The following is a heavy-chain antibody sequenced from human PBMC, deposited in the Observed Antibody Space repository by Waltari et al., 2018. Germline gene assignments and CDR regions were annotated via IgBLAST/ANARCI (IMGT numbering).Heavy chain of an antibody. J-gene: IGHJ4*02. D-gene: IGHD3-22*01. Sequence: QVQLVQSGAEVKKPGSSVKVSCKASGGTFSSYAISWVRQAPGQGLEWMGGIIPVFGTANYAQKCQGRVTITADESTSTAYMELSSLRSEDTAVYYCARDLGAYYYDSSGYYYWGQGTLVTVSS. CDR1: GGTFSSYA. CDR2: IIPVFGTA. V-gene: IGHV1-69*01. CDR3: ARDLGAYYYDSSGYYY.